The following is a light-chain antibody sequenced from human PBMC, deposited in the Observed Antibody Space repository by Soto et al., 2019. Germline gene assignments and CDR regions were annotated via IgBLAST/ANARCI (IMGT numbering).Light chain of an antibody. CDR2: DNS. V-gene: IGLV1-51*01. J-gene: IGLJ2*01. Sequence: QSVLTQPPSVSATPGQRVTISCSGSSSNIGNNYVAWYQQFPGTAPKLLIYDNSERPSGIPDRFSGSKSGTSATLGITGLQTGDEADYYCGTWDNSLSAVVFGGGTQLNVL. CDR1: SSNIGNNY. CDR3: GTWDNSLSAVV.